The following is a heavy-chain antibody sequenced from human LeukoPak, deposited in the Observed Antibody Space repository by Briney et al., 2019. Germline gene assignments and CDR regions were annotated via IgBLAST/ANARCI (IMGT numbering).Heavy chain of an antibody. CDR1: GFTFDDYA. Sequence: PGGSLRLSCAASGFTFDDYAMHWVRQAPGKGLEWVSGISGSGGSTYYADSVKGRFTISRDNSKNTLYLQMNSLRAEDTAVYYCAKLTGGYGDYGVSGSYFDYWGQGTLVTVSS. V-gene: IGHV3-23*01. D-gene: IGHD4-17*01. CDR2: ISGSGGST. CDR3: AKLTGGYGDYGVSGSYFDY. J-gene: IGHJ4*02.